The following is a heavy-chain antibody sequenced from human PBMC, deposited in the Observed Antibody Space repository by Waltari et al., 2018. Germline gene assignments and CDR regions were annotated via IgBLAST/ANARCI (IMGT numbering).Heavy chain of an antibody. Sequence: EVQLVESGGGLVQPGGSLRLSCAASGFTFSSYWMSWVRQAPGKGLEWVANIKKDGSEKSYVDSVKGRFTTSRDNAKNSLYLQMNSLRAEDTAVYYCARVPAAAYYYYYMDFWGKGTTVTVSS. CDR1: GFTFSSYW. D-gene: IGHD2-2*01. CDR2: IKKDGSEK. V-gene: IGHV3-7*01. CDR3: ARVPAAAYYYYYMDF. J-gene: IGHJ6*03.